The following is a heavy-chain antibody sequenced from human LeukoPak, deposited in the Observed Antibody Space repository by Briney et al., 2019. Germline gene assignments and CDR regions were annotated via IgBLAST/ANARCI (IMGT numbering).Heavy chain of an antibody. Sequence: PGRSLRLSCTASGFIFGDYGLSWVRQAPGKGLEWVGFIRSKADGGTTEYAASVKGRFTISRDDSKSIAYLQMNSLPTEDTAVFYCSRVLTSGSRRFDPWGQGTLVTVSS. J-gene: IGHJ5*02. CDR3: SRVLTSGSRRFDP. CDR1: GFIFGDYG. V-gene: IGHV3-49*04. D-gene: IGHD3-9*01. CDR2: IRSKADGGTT.